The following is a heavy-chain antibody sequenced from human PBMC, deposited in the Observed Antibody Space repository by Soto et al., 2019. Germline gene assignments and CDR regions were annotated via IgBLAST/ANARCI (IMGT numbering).Heavy chain of an antibody. CDR2: IKQDGSEK. CDR1: GFIFGAHW. Sequence: EVHLVESGGGLVQPGGSLRLSCAGSGFIFGAHWMSWARQAPGKGLEWVANIKQDGSEKNYVDSVKGRFTISRDNAQNSLYLQMTSLRVEDTAVYYCVRGGYWGQGTLVTVSS. J-gene: IGHJ4*02. CDR3: VRGGY. V-gene: IGHV3-7*01.